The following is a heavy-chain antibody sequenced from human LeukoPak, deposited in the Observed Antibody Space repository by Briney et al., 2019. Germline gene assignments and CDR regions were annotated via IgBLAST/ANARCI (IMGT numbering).Heavy chain of an antibody. CDR3: ARRNDFDI. Sequence: SETLSLTCTVSGGSITGYHWSWIRQPPGKGLEWIGYIYSSETTNYKPSLKSRVTITADTSKNQFSLKLTSVTAADTAIYYCARRNDFDIWGQGTMVTVSS. J-gene: IGHJ3*02. CDR1: GGSITGYH. V-gene: IGHV4-4*08. CDR2: IYSSETT.